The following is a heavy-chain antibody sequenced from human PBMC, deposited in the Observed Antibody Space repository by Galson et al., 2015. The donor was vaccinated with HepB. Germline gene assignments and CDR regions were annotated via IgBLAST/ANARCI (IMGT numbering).Heavy chain of an antibody. J-gene: IGHJ4*02. CDR2: INHSGST. CDR1: GGSFSGYY. Sequence: SETLSLTCAVYGGSFSGYYWSWIRQPPGKGLEWIGEINHSGSTNYNPSLKSRVTISVDTSKNQFSLKLSSVTAADTAVYYCARGRPLRGYVWGSSNFDYWGQGTLVTVSS. D-gene: IGHD3-16*01. V-gene: IGHV4-34*01. CDR3: ARGRPLRGYVWGSSNFDY.